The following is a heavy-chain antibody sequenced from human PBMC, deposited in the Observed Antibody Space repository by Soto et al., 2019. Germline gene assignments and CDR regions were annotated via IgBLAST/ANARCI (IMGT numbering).Heavy chain of an antibody. J-gene: IGHJ4*02. CDR3: ATNVYRSGWTVGLDY. CDR2: INAGNGNT. Sequence: ASVKVSCKASGYTFTSYAMQWVRQAPGQRLEWMGWINAGNGNTKYSQKFQGRVTITRDRSASTAYMELNSLRSEDTAVYYCATNVYRSGWTVGLDYCGQGTLVTVYS. CDR1: GYTFTSYA. D-gene: IGHD6-19*01. V-gene: IGHV1-3*01.